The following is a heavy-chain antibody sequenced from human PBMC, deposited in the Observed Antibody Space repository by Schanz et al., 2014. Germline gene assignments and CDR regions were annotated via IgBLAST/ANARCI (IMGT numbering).Heavy chain of an antibody. Sequence: EVQLLESGGGLVQPGGSLKLSCAASGLIFSNYAMSWVRQAPGKGLEWVSTIGTSGGTNYAESVKGRFTISRDNSKNTLYLQMSSLRAEDTAVYYCANNWNLDYWGQGTLVTVSS. V-gene: IGHV3-23*01. CDR2: IGTSGGT. J-gene: IGHJ4*02. CDR1: GLIFSNYA. CDR3: ANNWNLDY. D-gene: IGHD1-20*01.